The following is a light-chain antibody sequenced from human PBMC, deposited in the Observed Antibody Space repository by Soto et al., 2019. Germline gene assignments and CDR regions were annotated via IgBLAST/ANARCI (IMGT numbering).Light chain of an antibody. V-gene: IGKV3-11*01. CDR1: QSIRNY. J-gene: IGKJ1*01. CDR3: QHFVNSLTWT. CDR2: NAS. Sequence: EVVLTQSPATLSLSPGERATLSCRASQSIRNYLAWYQQKPGQAPRLLIYNASNRATGIPVRFSGSGSGTDFTLTISSLEPEDFAVYYCQHFVNSLTWTFGQGTKVDIK.